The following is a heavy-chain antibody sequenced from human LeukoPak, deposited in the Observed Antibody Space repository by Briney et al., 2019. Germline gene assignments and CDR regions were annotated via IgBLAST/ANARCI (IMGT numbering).Heavy chain of an antibody. D-gene: IGHD6-19*01. J-gene: IGHJ4*02. Sequence: GRSLRLSCAASGFTFSSYGMHWVRQAPGKGLEWVAVISYDGSNKYYADSVKGRFTISRDNSKNTLYLQMNSLRAEDTAVYYCAKDSQWLALVYYFDYWGQGTLVTVSS. CDR2: ISYDGSNK. V-gene: IGHV3-30*18. CDR3: AKDSQWLALVYYFDY. CDR1: GFTFSSYG.